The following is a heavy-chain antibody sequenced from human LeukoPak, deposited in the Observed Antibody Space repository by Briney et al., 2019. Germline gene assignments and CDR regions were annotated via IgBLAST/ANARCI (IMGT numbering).Heavy chain of an antibody. J-gene: IGHJ4*02. V-gene: IGHV1-18*01. CDR1: AYTFTSND. Sequence: ASVKVSCKASAYTFTSNDINWVRQAPGQGLEWMGWVSAYNGQISYAQKFQGRVTMTTDTSTSTGYMDLKSLRSDDTAVYYCARSPNILTAINDYWGQGTLVTVSS. CDR3: ARSPNILTAINDY. CDR2: VSAYNGQI. D-gene: IGHD3-9*01.